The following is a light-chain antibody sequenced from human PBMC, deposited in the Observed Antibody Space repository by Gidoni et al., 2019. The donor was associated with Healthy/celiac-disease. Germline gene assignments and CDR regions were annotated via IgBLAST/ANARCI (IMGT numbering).Light chain of an antibody. CDR3: QTWGTGT. J-gene: IGLJ2*01. V-gene: IGLV4-69*01. CDR2: LNSDGSH. CDR1: SGHSSYA. Sequence: QLVLTQSPSASASLGASVKLTCTLRSGHSSYAIAWHQQQPEKGPRYLMKLNSDGSHSKGDGIPDRFSGSSSGAERYLTISSLQSEDEADYYCQTWGTGTVGGGTKLTVL.